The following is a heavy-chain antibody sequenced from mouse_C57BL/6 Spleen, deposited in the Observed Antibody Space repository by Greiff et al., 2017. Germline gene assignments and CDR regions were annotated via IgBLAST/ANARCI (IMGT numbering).Heavy chain of an antibody. D-gene: IGHD2-4*01. CDR2: IHPNSGST. V-gene: IGHV1-64*01. CDR3: ARSYMITTNYYAMDY. Sequence: VQLQQPGAELVKPGASVKLSCKASGFTFTSYWMPWVKQRPGQGLEWIGMIHPNSGSTNYNEKFKSKATLTVDKSSSTAYMQLSSLTSEDSAVYYCARSYMITTNYYAMDYWGQGTSVTVSS. J-gene: IGHJ4*01. CDR1: GFTFTSYW.